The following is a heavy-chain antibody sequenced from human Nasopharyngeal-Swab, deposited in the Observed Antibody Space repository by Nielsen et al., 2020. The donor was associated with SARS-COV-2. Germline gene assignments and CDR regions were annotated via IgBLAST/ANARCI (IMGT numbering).Heavy chain of an antibody. J-gene: IGHJ6*03. D-gene: IGHD5-12*01. CDR2: MNPNSGNT. Sequence: WVRQAPGQGLEWMGWMNPNSGNTGYAQKFQGRVTMTRNTSISTAYMELSSLRSEDTAVYYCARGFIVATIFHYYYYMDVWGIGTTVTVSS. CDR3: ARGFIVATIFHYYYYMDV. V-gene: IGHV1-8*01.